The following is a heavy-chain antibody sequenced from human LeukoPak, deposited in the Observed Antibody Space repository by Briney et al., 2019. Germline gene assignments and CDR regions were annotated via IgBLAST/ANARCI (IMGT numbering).Heavy chain of an antibody. CDR3: ARDEEGIVAVPAANPGDY. V-gene: IGHV1-46*01. CDR1: GYTFTGYY. Sequence: GASVKVSCKASGYTFTGYYMHWVRQAPGQGLEWMGIINPSGGSTNYAQKFQDRVTMTRDTSTSTVYMDLSSLRSEDTAVYYCARDEEGIVAVPAANPGDYWGQGTLVTVSS. D-gene: IGHD2-2*01. J-gene: IGHJ4*02. CDR2: INPSGGST.